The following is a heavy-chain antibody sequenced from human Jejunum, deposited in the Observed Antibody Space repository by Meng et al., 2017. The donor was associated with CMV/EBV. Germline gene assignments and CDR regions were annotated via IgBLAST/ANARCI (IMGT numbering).Heavy chain of an antibody. CDR2: ISHSGGD. CDR1: GGSITSTDW. V-gene: IGHV4-4*02. CDR3: AREMWLDL. D-gene: IGHD5-12*01. Sequence: LSLSCAVSGGSITSTDWWSWVRQSPGRGLEWIGEISHSGGDNYNPSLKPRVKISVDKSKNQFFLELTSVTAADTAVYYCAREMWLDLWGQGTLVTVSS. J-gene: IGHJ5*02.